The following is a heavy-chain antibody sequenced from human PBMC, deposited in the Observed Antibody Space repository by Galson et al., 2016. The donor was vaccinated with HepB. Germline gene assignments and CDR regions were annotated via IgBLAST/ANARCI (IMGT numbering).Heavy chain of an antibody. D-gene: IGHD2-15*01. CDR3: ARGKFDCSGGTCHYYGLDV. V-gene: IGHV3-13*01. CDR1: GLTFSRCD. CDR2: IGTAGDT. Sequence: SLRLSCAASGLTFSRCDMHWVRQATGKGLEWVSAIGTAGDTYYPGSVRGRFTISRENAKNSLYLQMNRLTAGDTAVYDCARGKFDCSGGTCHYYGLDVWGKGITVTVSS. J-gene: IGHJ6*04.